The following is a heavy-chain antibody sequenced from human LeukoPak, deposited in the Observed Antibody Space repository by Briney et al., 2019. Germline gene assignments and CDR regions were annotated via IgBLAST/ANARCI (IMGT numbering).Heavy chain of an antibody. J-gene: IGHJ6*03. Sequence: PGGSLRLSCAASGFTFSSYAMHWVRQAPGKGLEWVAFIRYDGSNKYYADSVKGRFTISRDNSKNTLYLQMNSLRAEDTAVYYCARAETSLLNYYYYYMDVWGKGTTVTVSS. CDR3: ARAETSLLNYYYYYMDV. CDR1: GFTFSSYA. V-gene: IGHV3-30*02. CDR2: IRYDGSNK. D-gene: IGHD2-15*01.